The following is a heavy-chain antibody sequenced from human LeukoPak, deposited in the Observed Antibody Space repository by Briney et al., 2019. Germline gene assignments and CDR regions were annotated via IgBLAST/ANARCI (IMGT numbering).Heavy chain of an antibody. Sequence: GASVKVSCKASGYTFTSYGISWVRQAPGQGLEWMGWISAYNGNTNYAQKLQGRVTMTTDTSTSTAYMELRSLRSDDTAVYYCARESQVRPVSSGWSAYYYYYGMDVWGQGTTVTVSS. D-gene: IGHD6-19*01. V-gene: IGHV1-18*01. J-gene: IGHJ6*02. CDR2: ISAYNGNT. CDR1: GYTFTSYG. CDR3: ARESQVRPVSSGWSAYYYYYGMDV.